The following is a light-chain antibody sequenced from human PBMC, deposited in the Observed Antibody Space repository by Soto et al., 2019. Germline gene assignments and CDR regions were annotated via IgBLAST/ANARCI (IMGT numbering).Light chain of an antibody. V-gene: IGLV2-14*01. J-gene: IGLJ1*01. Sequence: QSALTQPASVSGSPGQSITISCTGTSSDVGNYKYVSWYQQHPGKAPKLTIYEVSNRPSGVSNRFSGSKSGNTASLTISGLQAEDETDYYCFSYTSSGTYVFGTGTKAPS. CDR2: EVS. CDR1: SSDVGNYKY. CDR3: FSYTSSGTYV.